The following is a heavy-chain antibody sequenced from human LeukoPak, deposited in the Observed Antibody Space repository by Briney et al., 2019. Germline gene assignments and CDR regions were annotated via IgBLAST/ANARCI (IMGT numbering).Heavy chain of an antibody. CDR1: GFTYSSSD. J-gene: IGHJ6*03. Sequence: GGSLRLSCAASGFTYSSSDMNWVRQAPGKGLEWVSTIRDSGATTYYADSVKGRFTISRDNAKNTLYLQMNSLRAEDTAVYYCARASSGYDIFPRYYYYYYMDVWGKGTTVTISS. V-gene: IGHV3-23*01. D-gene: IGHD3-9*01. CDR2: IRDSGATT. CDR3: ARASSGYDIFPRYYYYYYMDV.